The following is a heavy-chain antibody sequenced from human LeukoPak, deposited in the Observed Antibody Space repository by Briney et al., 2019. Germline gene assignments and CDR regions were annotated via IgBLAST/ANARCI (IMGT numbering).Heavy chain of an antibody. CDR3: ARSPVLDRNDWSFAD. CDR1: GFXVSRNY. V-gene: IGHV3-53*01. CDR2: SYSGGDT. J-gene: IGHJ4*02. Sequence: GGSLRLSCAASGFXVSRNYISWVRQAPGKGLEWGSVSYSGGDTYYPDSMKGRFTVPTDNPKNRVYLQMNSLRAEDTAVYFCARSPVLDRNDWSFADWGQGTLVTVSS. D-gene: IGHD1-1*01.